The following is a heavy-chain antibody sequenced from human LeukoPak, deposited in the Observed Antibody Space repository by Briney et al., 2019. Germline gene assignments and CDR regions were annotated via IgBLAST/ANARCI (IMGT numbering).Heavy chain of an antibody. CDR1: GYTFTSYY. CDR2: INPSGGST. J-gene: IGHJ4*02. D-gene: IGHD4-17*01. CDR3: ARDLIDYGYYREPTFDY. Sequence: ASVKVSCKASGYTFTSYYMHWVRQAPGQGLEWMGIINPSGGSTSYAQKFQGRVTMTRDTSTSTVYMELSSLRSEDTAVYYCARDLIDYGYYREPTFDYWGQGTLVTVSS. V-gene: IGHV1-46*01.